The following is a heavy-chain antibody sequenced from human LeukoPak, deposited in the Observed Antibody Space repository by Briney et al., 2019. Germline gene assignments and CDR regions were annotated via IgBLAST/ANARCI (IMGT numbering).Heavy chain of an antibody. CDR1: GYTFTGYY. Sequence: GASVKVSCKASGYTFTGYYMHWVRQAPGQGLEWMGWINPNSGGTNYAQKFQGRVTMTRDTSISTAYMELSRLRSDDTAVYYCARVFQLEQEGYNWFDPWGQGPLVTVSS. CDR2: INPNSGGT. J-gene: IGHJ5*02. V-gene: IGHV1-2*02. CDR3: ARVFQLEQEGYNWFDP. D-gene: IGHD1/OR15-1a*01.